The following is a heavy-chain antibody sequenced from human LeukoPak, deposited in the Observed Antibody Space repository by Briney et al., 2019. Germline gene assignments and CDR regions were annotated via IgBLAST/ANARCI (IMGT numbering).Heavy chain of an antibody. Sequence: SETLSLTCTVSGDSISSTNYYWGWIRQPPGKGLEWIGSIYYSGSTYYNPSLKSRVTISVDTSKNQFSLKLSSVTAADTAVYYCARHETVHVSSGYYDYWGQGTLVTVSS. J-gene: IGHJ4*02. D-gene: IGHD3-22*01. CDR1: GDSISSTNYY. V-gene: IGHV4-39*01. CDR3: ARHETVHVSSGYYDY. CDR2: IYYSGST.